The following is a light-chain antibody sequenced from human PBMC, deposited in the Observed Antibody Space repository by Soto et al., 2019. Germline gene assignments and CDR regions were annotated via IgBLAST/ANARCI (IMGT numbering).Light chain of an antibody. V-gene: IGKV1-27*01. CDR1: QAISSY. J-gene: IGKJ1*01. CDR3: QRYNSAPLT. Sequence: DIPMTQSPSSLSASVGDRVTITCRASQAISSYLAWYQQKPGIVPKLLIYAASTLQTGVPSRFSGSGSGTDFTLTISSLQPEDVATYYCQRYNSAPLTFGQGTKVEIK. CDR2: AAS.